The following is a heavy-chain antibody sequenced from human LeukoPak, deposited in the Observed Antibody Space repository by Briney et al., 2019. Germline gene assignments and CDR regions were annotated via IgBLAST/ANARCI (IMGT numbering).Heavy chain of an antibody. Sequence: SVKVSCKASGGTFSSYAISWVRQAPGQGLEWMGGIIPIFGTANYAQKFQGRVTITADESTSTAYMELSSLRSEDTAVYYCASPDGRYYYDSSGYSTWGQGTLVTVSS. V-gene: IGHV1-69*13. J-gene: IGHJ5*02. D-gene: IGHD3-22*01. CDR1: GGTFSSYA. CDR3: ASPDGRYYYDSSGYST. CDR2: IIPIFGTA.